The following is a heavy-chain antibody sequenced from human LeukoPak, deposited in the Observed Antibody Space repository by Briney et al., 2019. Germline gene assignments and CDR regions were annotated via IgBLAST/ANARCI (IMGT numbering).Heavy chain of an antibody. CDR3: ARHSNILTGYYNLDY. D-gene: IGHD3-9*01. CDR2: IYPGDSDT. J-gene: IGHJ4*02. CDR1: GYSFTSYW. V-gene: IGHV5-51*01. Sequence: ESLKISCNGSGYSFTSYWLGWVGQMPGKDLEGMGIIYPGDSDTRYSTSFQGLVTISADKSISTAYLQWSSLKASDTAMYYCARHSNILTGYYNLDYWGQGTLVTVSS.